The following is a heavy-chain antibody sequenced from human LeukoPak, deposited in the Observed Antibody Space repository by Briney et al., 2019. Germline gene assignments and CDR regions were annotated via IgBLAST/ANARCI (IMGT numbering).Heavy chain of an antibody. CDR3: ARDAGYDFWTGYYDF. J-gene: IGHJ4*02. CDR1: GFTLRSYW. V-gene: IGHV3-7*05. CDR2: IKQDGSEK. Sequence: PRGSLRLSCVASGFTLRSYWMSWVRQAAGKGLEWVATIKQDGSEKYYVDSVKGRFTTARDSAQNSLYLQMNSLRAEDTAVYFCARDAGYDFWTGYYDFWGQGTLVTVSS. D-gene: IGHD3-3*01.